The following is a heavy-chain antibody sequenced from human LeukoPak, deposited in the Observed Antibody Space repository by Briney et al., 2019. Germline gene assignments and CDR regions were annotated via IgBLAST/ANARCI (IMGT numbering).Heavy chain of an antibody. CDR3: AREMDYDTN. Sequence: SETLSLTCTVSGGSISSYYWSWIRQPPGKGLEWIGYIYYSGSTNYNPSLKSRVTISVDTSKNQFSLKLSSVTAADTAVYYCAREMDYDTNWGQGTLVTVSS. V-gene: IGHV4-59*12. CDR2: IYYSGST. J-gene: IGHJ4*02. D-gene: IGHD3-22*01. CDR1: GGSISSYY.